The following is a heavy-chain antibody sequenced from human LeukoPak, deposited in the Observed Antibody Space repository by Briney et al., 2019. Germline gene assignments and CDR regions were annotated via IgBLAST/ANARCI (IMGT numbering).Heavy chain of an antibody. D-gene: IGHD6-13*01. Sequence: SETLSLTCSVSGTSTTNYYWTWIRQPPGKGLEWIGYIYYSASTDYNPSLKSRVTISIDTSKNQFSLNLSSVTAADMAVYYCARGLGYTSSRTKQKDNWFDPWGQGTLVTVSS. J-gene: IGHJ5*02. CDR2: IYYSAST. V-gene: IGHV4-59*01. CDR1: GTSTTNYY. CDR3: ARGLGYTSSRTKQKDNWFDP.